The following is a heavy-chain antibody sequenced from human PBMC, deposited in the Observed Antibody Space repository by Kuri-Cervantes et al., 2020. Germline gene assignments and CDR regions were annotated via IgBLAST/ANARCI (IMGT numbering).Heavy chain of an antibody. Sequence: ASVKVSCKASGYTFTSYDINWVRQATGQGLEWMGWMNPNSGNTGYAQKFQGRVTMTRNTSISTAYMELSSLRSEDTAVYYCARDRASLWMSIGNYWGQGTLVTAPQ. CDR2: MNPNSGNT. V-gene: IGHV1-8*01. D-gene: IGHD3-10*01. CDR1: GYTFTSYD. J-gene: IGHJ4*02. CDR3: ARDRASLWMSIGNY.